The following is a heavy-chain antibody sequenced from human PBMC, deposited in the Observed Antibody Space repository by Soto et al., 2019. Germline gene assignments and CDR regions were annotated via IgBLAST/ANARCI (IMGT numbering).Heavy chain of an antibody. Sequence: QVQLQQWGAGLLKPSETLSLTCAVYGGSFSGYYWSWIRQPPGKGLEWIGEINHSGSTNYNPSLKSRVTLSVDTSKNQFSLKLSSVTAADTAVYYCASVFFDPLSWYYYGMDVWGQGTTVTVSS. CDR1: GGSFSGYY. J-gene: IGHJ6*02. D-gene: IGHD3-16*02. CDR3: ASVFFDPLSWYYYGMDV. V-gene: IGHV4-34*01. CDR2: INHSGST.